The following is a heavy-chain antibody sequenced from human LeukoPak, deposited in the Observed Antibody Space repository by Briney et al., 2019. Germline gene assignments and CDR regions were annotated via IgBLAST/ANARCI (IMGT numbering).Heavy chain of an antibody. CDR2: IDWDDDK. CDR3: ARMADSSGYGAFDI. Sequence: SGPALVKPTRTLTLTCTFSGFSLSTSGMCVSWIRQPPGKALEWLARIDWDDDKYYSTSMKTRLTISKDTSKNQVVLTMTNMDPVDTATYYCARMADSSGYGAFDIWGQGTMVTVSS. D-gene: IGHD3-22*01. J-gene: IGHJ3*02. V-gene: IGHV2-70*11. CDR1: GFSLSTSGMC.